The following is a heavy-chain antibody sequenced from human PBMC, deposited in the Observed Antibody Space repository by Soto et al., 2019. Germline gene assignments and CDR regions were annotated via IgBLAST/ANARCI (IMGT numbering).Heavy chain of an antibody. CDR3: ARELDGLYGGFDP. CDR1: GFTFSSYA. CDR2: ISYDGSNK. J-gene: IGHJ5*02. Sequence: QVQLVESGGGVVQPGRSLRLSCAASGFTFSSYAMHWVRQAPGKGLEWVAVISYDGSNKYYADSVKGRFTISRDNSKNTLYLQMNSLRAEDTAVYYCARELDGLYGGFDPWGQGTLVTVSS. D-gene: IGHD3-9*01. V-gene: IGHV3-30-3*01.